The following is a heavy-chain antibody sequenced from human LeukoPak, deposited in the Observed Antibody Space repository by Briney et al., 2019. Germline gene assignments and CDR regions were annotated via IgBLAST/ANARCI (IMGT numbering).Heavy chain of an antibody. J-gene: IGHJ6*04. D-gene: IGHD3-10*02. CDR2: ISSSGSTI. V-gene: IGHV3-48*03. CDR1: GFIVSSNY. Sequence: PGGSLRLSCGASGFIVSSNYMNWVRQAPGKGLEWVSYISSSGSTIYYADSVKGRFTISRDNAKNSLYLQMNSLRAEDTAVYYCAELGITMIGGVWGKGTTVTISS. CDR3: AELGITMIGGV.